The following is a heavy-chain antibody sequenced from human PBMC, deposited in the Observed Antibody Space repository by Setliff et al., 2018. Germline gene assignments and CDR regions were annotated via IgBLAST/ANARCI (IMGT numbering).Heavy chain of an antibody. J-gene: IGHJ3*02. CDR1: GYSFSIYW. V-gene: IGHV5-51*01. D-gene: IGHD1-26*01. Sequence: GESLKISCKGSGYSFSIYWIGWVRQMPGKGLEWMGIIYPGDSDTIYRPSFRGQVTISADKSISTAYLQWSSLKASDTAMYYCARRAGGAFDIWGQGTMVTVSS. CDR2: IYPGDSDT. CDR3: ARRAGGAFDI.